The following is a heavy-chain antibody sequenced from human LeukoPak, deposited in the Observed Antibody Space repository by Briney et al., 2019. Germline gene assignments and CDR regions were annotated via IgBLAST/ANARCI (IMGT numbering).Heavy chain of an antibody. J-gene: IGHJ4*02. CDR3: AKWSYFDY. Sequence: SETLSLTCAVYGGSFSGYYWSWIRQPPGKGLEWIGEINHSGSTNYNPSLKSRVTMLVDTSKNQFSLKLSSVTAEDTAVYYCAKWSYFDYWGQGTLVTVSS. V-gene: IGHV4-34*01. D-gene: IGHD2-8*01. CDR2: INHSGST. CDR1: GGSFSGYY.